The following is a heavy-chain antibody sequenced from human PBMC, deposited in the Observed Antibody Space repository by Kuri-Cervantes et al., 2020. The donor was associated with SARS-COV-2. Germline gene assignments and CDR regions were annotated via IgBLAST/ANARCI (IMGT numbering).Heavy chain of an antibody. V-gene: IGHV4-59*01. J-gene: IGHJ4*02. Sequence: GSLRLSCTVSGGSISSYYWSWIRQPPGKGLEWIGYIYYSGSTNYNPSLKSRVTISVDTSKNQFSLKLSSVTAADTAVYYCARSMEYSSSSAHFDYWGQGTLVTVSS. CDR3: ARSMEYSSSSAHFDY. D-gene: IGHD6-6*01. CDR1: GGSISSYY. CDR2: IYYSGST.